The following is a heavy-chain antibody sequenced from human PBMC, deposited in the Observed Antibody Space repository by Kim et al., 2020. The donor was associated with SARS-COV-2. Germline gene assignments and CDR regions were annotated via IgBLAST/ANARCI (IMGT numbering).Heavy chain of an antibody. CDR3: EASDY. V-gene: IGHV3-23*01. Sequence: SGGGVRTHYADSVKGRFTNSRDNSKSTVFLHMNSLRAEDTAVYYCEASDYWGQGPLVTVSS. CDR2: SGGGVRT. J-gene: IGHJ4*02.